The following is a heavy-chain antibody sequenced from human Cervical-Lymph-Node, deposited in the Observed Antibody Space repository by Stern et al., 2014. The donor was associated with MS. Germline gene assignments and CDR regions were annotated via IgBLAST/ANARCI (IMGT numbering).Heavy chain of an antibody. Sequence: QVQLVESGGGVVQPGGSLRLSCVASGFTFSSYGMHWVRQAPGKGLEWVAVMSYDDTNKHYADSVKGRFTVSRDNSKNTLYLQMNSLRAEDTAVYYCTKDLFPLVLLIDAFDVWGQGTMVTVSS. CDR1: GFTFSSYG. D-gene: IGHD2/OR15-2a*01. J-gene: IGHJ3*01. CDR2: MSYDDTNK. CDR3: TKDLFPLVLLIDAFDV. V-gene: IGHV3-30*18.